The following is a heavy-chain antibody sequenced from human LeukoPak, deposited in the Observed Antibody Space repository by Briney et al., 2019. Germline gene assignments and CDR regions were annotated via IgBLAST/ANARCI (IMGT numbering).Heavy chain of an antibody. V-gene: IGHV1-2*04. Sequence: ASVKVSCKASGYTFTGYYMHWVRQAPGQGLEWMGWINPNSGGTNYAQKFQGWVTMTRDTSINTAYMELSRLRSDDTAVYYCARGPSRGYSSSWYWNYWGQGTLVTVSS. CDR3: ARGPSRGYSSSWYWNY. D-gene: IGHD6-13*01. CDR2: INPNSGGT. J-gene: IGHJ4*02. CDR1: GYTFTGYY.